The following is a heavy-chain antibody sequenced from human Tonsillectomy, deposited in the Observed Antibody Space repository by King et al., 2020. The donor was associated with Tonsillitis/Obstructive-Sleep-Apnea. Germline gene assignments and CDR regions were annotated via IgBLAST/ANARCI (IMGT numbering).Heavy chain of an antibody. CDR2: ISSSSSYT. Sequence: VQLVESGGGLVKPGGSLRLSCAASGFTFSDYYMSWIRQAPGKGLEWVSYISSSSSYTNYADSVKGRFTISRDNAKNSLYLQMNSLIAEDTAVYYCARDYCSGGSCYFNDYWGQGTLVTVSS. J-gene: IGHJ4*02. CDR3: ARDYCSGGSCYFNDY. V-gene: IGHV3-11*06. D-gene: IGHD2-15*01. CDR1: GFTFSDYY.